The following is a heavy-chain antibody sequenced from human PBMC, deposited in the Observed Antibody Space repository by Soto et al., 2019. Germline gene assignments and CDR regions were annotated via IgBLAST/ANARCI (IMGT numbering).Heavy chain of an antibody. D-gene: IGHD6-19*01. Sequence: QMQLVQSGPEVKKPGTSVKVSCKASGFTFTSSAVQWVRQARGQRLEWIGWIVVGSGNTNYAQKFQERVTITRDMSTSTAYMELSSLRSEDTAVYYCAADPRAVDGRFDYWGQGTLVTVSS. V-gene: IGHV1-58*01. J-gene: IGHJ4*02. CDR1: GFTFTSSA. CDR3: AADPRAVDGRFDY. CDR2: IVVGSGNT.